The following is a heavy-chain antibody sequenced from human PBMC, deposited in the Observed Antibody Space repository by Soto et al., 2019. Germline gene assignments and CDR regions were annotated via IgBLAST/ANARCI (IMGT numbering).Heavy chain of an antibody. J-gene: IGHJ6*02. Sequence: SVKVSCKASGGTFSSYSISWVRQAPGQGLEWMGGIIPIFGTANYAQKFQGRVTITADESTSTAYMELSSLRSEDTAVYYCASRSKDIVVVVAATTYYYGMDVWGQGTTVTVSS. V-gene: IGHV1-69*13. CDR3: ASRSKDIVVVVAATTYYYGMDV. CDR1: GGTFSSYS. D-gene: IGHD2-15*01. CDR2: IIPIFGTA.